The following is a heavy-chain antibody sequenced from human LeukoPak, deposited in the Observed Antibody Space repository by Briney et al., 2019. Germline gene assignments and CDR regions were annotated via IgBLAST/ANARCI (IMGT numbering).Heavy chain of an antibody. CDR3: ASFSSGYNY. CDR1: GGSFSGYY. Sequence: SETLSLTCAVYGGSFSGYYWSWIRQPPGKGLEWIGEINHSGSTNYNPSLKSRVTISVDTSKNQFSLKLSSVTAADTAVYYCASFSSGYNYWGQGTLVTVSS. D-gene: IGHD3-22*01. CDR2: INHSGST. J-gene: IGHJ4*02. V-gene: IGHV4-34*01.